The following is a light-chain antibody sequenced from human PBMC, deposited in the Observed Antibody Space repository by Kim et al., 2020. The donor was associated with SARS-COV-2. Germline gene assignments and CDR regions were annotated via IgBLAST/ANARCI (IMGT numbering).Light chain of an antibody. Sequence: QSALTQPASVSGSPGQSITISCTGTSSDVGGYNYVSWYQQHPGKAPKLMIYDVSTRPSGVSNRFSGSKTGNTASLTISGLHAEDEADYYCSSYTSSSTYVFGTGTKVTVL. J-gene: IGLJ1*01. CDR1: SSDVGGYNY. V-gene: IGLV2-14*01. CDR2: DVS. CDR3: SSYTSSSTYV.